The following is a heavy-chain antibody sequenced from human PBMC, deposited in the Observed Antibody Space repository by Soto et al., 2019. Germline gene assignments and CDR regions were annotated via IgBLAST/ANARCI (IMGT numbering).Heavy chain of an antibody. Sequence: EVQLVESGGGLVKPGESLRLSCAASGFTFTNAWMNWVRQAPGKGLEWGGRIRSKTDGGTPDYAAPVKGRFTISRDDSKNTLYVQMNSLKTEDTAIYYCTTEKGYWGQGTLVTVSS. CDR2: IRSKTDGGTP. CDR3: TTEKGY. J-gene: IGHJ4*02. V-gene: IGHV3-15*07. CDR1: GFTFTNAW.